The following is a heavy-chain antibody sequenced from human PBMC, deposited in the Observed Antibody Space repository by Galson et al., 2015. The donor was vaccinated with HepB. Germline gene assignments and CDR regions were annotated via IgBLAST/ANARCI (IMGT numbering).Heavy chain of an antibody. CDR1: GYTLTELS. V-gene: IGHV1-24*01. CDR2: FDPEDGET. J-gene: IGHJ3*02. D-gene: IGHD3-3*01. Sequence: SVKVSCKVSGYTLTELSMHWVRQAPGKGLEWMGGFDPEDGETIYAQKFQGRVTMTEDTSTDTAYMELSSLRSEDTAVYYCATATKRQRITIFGVVISSAFDIWGQGPRSPSPQ. CDR3: ATATKRQRITIFGVVISSAFDI.